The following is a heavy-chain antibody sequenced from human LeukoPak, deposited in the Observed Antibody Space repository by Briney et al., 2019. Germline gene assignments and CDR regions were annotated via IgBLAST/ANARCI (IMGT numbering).Heavy chain of an antibody. Sequence: SETLSLTCTVTGGSISSSSYYRSWIRQPAGKGLEWIGRIYTSGSTNYNPSLKSRVTMSVDTSKNQFSLKLSSVTAAGTAVYYCAREDSSIWFDPWGQGTLVTVSS. J-gene: IGHJ5*02. CDR1: GGSISSSSYY. V-gene: IGHV4-61*02. CDR2: IYTSGST. CDR3: AREDSSIWFDP. D-gene: IGHD3-22*01.